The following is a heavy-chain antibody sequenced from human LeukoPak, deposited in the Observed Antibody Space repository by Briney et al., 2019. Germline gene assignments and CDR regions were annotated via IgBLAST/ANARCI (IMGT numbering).Heavy chain of an antibody. V-gene: IGHV4-4*02. Sequence: SETLSLTCAVSGGSISSSNWWSWVRQPPGKGLEWIGEIYHSGSTNYNPSLKSRVTISVDKSKNQFSLKLSSVTAADTAVYYCATAAAGYLYYYYGMDVWGQGTTVTVSS. CDR2: IYHSGST. J-gene: IGHJ6*02. CDR3: ATAAAGYLYYYYGMDV. D-gene: IGHD6-13*01. CDR1: GGSISSSNW.